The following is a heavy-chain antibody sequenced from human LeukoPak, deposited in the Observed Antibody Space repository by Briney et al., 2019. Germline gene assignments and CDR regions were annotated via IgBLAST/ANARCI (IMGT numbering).Heavy chain of an antibody. V-gene: IGHV3-30-3*01. J-gene: IGHJ4*02. D-gene: IGHD2-2*01. CDR1: GYTLTELS. CDR2: ISYDGSNK. CDR3: ARAAGVAPEGY. Sequence: SCKVSGYTLTELSMHWVRQAPGKGLEWVAVISYDGSNKYYADSVKGRFTISRDNSKNTLYLQMNSLRAEDTAVYYCARAAGVAPEGYWGQGTLVTVSS.